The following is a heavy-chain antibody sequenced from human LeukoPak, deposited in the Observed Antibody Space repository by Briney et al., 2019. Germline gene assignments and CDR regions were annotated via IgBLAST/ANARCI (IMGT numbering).Heavy chain of an antibody. D-gene: IGHD3-10*01. CDR3: ARGDGATPPDAFDI. CDR2: ISSSSSYI. Sequence: GGSLRLSCAASGFSFSSYSMNWVRQAPGKGLQWASSISSSSSYIYYPDSVKGRFTISRDNAKNSLYLQMNSLRGEDTAVYYCARGDGATPPDAFDIWGQGTMVTVSS. J-gene: IGHJ3*02. V-gene: IGHV3-21*01. CDR1: GFSFSSYS.